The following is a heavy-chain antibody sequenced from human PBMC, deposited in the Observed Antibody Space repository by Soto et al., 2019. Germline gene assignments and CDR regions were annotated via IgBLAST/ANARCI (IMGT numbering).Heavy chain of an antibody. Sequence: ASVKVSCKASGYTFTTYDIHWVRQVTGQGLEWMGWMNPYNGNTGSTQKFQGRVTMTRNTSISTVYMELTSLRSEDTATYHCAHRPSWGVWDSNNWFAPWGQGTLVTVSS. CDR2: MNPYNGNT. J-gene: IGHJ5*02. CDR1: GYTFTTYD. CDR3: AHRPSWGVWDSNNWFAP. V-gene: IGHV1-8*01. D-gene: IGHD3-16*01.